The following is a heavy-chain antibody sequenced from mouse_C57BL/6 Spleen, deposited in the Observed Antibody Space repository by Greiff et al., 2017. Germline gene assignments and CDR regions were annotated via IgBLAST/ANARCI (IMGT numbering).Heavy chain of an antibody. CDR1: GYAFTNYL. CDR2: INPGSGGT. D-gene: IGHD1-1*01. J-gene: IGHJ2*01. Sequence: VKLQESGAELVRPGTSVKVSCKASGYAFTNYLIEWVKQRPGQGLEWIGVINPGSGGTNYNEKFKGKATLTADKSSSTAYMQLSSLTSEDSAVYFCARRYYGSPDYWGQGTTLTVSS. V-gene: IGHV1-54*01. CDR3: ARRYYGSPDY.